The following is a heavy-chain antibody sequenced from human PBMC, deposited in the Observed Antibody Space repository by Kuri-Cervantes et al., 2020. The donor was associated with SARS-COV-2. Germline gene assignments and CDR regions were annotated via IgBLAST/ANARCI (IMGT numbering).Heavy chain of an antibody. CDR3: AKDEEAYCGGDCYSALLDY. J-gene: IGHJ4*02. CDR2: TRSEGITK. Sequence: GGSLRLSCAASGFTFSSCSMNWVRQAPGKGLEWVAFTRSEGITKYYGDSVRGRFTISRDNSKNTLYLQMNSLRAEDTAVYYCAKDEEAYCGGDCYSALLDYWGQGTLVTVSS. V-gene: IGHV3-30*02. D-gene: IGHD2-21*02. CDR1: GFTFSSCS.